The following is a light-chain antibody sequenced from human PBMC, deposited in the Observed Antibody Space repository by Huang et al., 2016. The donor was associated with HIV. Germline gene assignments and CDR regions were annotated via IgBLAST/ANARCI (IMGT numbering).Light chain of an antibody. CDR3: QQRSSGVT. J-gene: IGKJ4*01. CDR2: DTS. V-gene: IGKV3-11*01. Sequence: IVLTQSPATLSWYPGERVTLSCRASQSVGNYIAWYQQHPGQSPKLLIYDTSNRATGTPVRVSGSGSGTDFTLTISSLESEDFALYYCQQRSSGVTFGGGTKVQVK. CDR1: QSVGNY.